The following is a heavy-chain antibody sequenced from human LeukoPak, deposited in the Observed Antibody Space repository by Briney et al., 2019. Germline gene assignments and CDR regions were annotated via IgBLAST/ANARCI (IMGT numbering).Heavy chain of an antibody. CDR1: GFTFDDYA. J-gene: IGHJ3*02. Sequence: SLRLSCAASGFTFDDYAMHWVRQAPGKGLEWVSGISWNSGSIGYADSVKGRFTISRDNAKNSLYLQMNSLRAEDTAVYYCAKDGRLETYYDILTGYRTHDAFDIWGQGTMVTVSS. CDR3: AKDGRLETYYDILTGYRTHDAFDI. D-gene: IGHD3-9*01. CDR2: ISWNSGSI. V-gene: IGHV3-9*01.